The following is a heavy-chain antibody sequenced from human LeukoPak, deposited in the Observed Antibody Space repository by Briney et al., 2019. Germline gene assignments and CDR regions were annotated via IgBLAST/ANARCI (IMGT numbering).Heavy chain of an antibody. Sequence: SVKVSCKASGGTFSSYAISWVRQAPGQGLEWMGGIIPIFGTANYAQKFQGRVTMTTDTSTSTAYMELRSLRSEDTAVYYCATESSVYYDNWGQGTLVTVSS. CDR2: IIPIFGTA. D-gene: IGHD3-22*01. CDR3: ATESSVYYDN. J-gene: IGHJ1*01. V-gene: IGHV1-69*05. CDR1: GGTFSSYA.